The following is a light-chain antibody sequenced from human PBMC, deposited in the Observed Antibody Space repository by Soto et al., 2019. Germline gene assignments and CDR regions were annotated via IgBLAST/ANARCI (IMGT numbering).Light chain of an antibody. Sequence: EMVMTQSPATLSVSPGERATRSCRASQCVSSNLAWYQQKPGQAPRLLIYDASTRATVIPARFSGSGSGTEFSLTISSLQSEDFAVYYCQQYNNWPPWTFGQGTMVEIK. CDR1: QCVSSN. CDR3: QQYNNWPPWT. V-gene: IGKV3-15*01. J-gene: IGKJ1*01. CDR2: DAS.